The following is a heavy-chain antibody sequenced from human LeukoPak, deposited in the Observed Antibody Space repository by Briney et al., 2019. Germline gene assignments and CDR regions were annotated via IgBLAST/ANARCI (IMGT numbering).Heavy chain of an antibody. J-gene: IGHJ4*02. CDR1: GGTFSRYT. D-gene: IGHD3-16*01. CDR2: ISPLFGSA. Sequence: ASVKVSCKASGGTFSRYTLNWVRRAPGQGLEWMGGISPLFGSAKYAQKFQGRVTITADESTSTAYMELSSLRSEDTAVYYCARGYAFDYWGQGTLVTVSS. V-gene: IGHV1-69*13. CDR3: ARGYAFDY.